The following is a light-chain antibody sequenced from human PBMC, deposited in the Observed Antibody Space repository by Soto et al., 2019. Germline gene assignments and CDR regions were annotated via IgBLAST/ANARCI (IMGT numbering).Light chain of an antibody. Sequence: DIQMTQTPSTLSGSVGDRVTITCRASQTISSWLAWYQQKPGKAPKLLIYKASTLKSGVPSRFSGCGSWTDFTLTISSLQTDDFATYYCQHYYCYSEAFGQGTKVELK. J-gene: IGKJ1*01. CDR2: KAS. CDR3: QHYYCYSEA. V-gene: IGKV1-5*03. CDR1: QTISSW.